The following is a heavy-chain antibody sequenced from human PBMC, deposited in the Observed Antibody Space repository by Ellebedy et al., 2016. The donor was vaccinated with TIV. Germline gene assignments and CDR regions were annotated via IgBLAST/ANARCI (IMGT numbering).Heavy chain of an antibody. D-gene: IGHD7-27*01. Sequence: GESLKISCQASGSNFTSYWITWVRQTPGKGLQWVGRIDPSDSYNNYSPSFQGHVTIFADRSSSTAFLQWSNVRASDTAIYYCARRSNWGDAFDIWGHGTLVTVSS. V-gene: IGHV5-10-1*01. J-gene: IGHJ3*02. CDR1: GSNFTSYW. CDR3: ARRSNWGDAFDI. CDR2: IDPSDSYN.